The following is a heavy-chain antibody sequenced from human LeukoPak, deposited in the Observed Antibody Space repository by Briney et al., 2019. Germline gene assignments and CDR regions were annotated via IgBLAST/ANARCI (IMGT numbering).Heavy chain of an antibody. CDR1: GFTFNEYY. CDR3: AKDLRYFDWLPQGAFDY. V-gene: IGHV3-11*01. Sequence: PGGSLRLSCAASGFTFNEYYMSWIRQAPGKGLEWISYISSIGGTISYADSVKGRFTISRDSAKNSLYLQMNSLRAEDTAVYYCAKDLRYFDWLPQGAFDYWGQGTLVTVSS. CDR2: ISSIGGTI. D-gene: IGHD3-9*01. J-gene: IGHJ4*02.